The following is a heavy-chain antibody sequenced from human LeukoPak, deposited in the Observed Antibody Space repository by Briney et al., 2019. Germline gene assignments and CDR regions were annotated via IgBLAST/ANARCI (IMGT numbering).Heavy chain of an antibody. CDR2: IYYSGST. Sequence: KPSETLSPTCTVSGGSISSGGYYWSWIRQHPGKGLEWIGYIYYSGSTYYNPSLKSRVTISVDTSKNQFSLKLSSVTAADTAVYYCARVYYDFWSGYYPRPYYYGMDVWGQGTTVTVSS. CDR3: ARVYYDFWSGYYPRPYYYGMDV. J-gene: IGHJ6*02. CDR1: GGSISSGGYY. D-gene: IGHD3-3*01. V-gene: IGHV4-31*03.